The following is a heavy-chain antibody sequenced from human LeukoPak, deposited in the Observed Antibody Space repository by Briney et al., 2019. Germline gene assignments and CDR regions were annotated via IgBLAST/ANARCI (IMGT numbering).Heavy chain of an antibody. J-gene: IGHJ4*02. CDR2: IRSKAYGGTT. CDR1: GFTFGDYA. D-gene: IGHD2-2*01. Sequence: GGSLRLSCTASGFTFGDYAMSWFRQAPGKGLEWVGFIRSKAYGGTTEYAASVKGRFTISRDDSKSIAYLQMNSLKTEDTAVYYCASVGAVRTTRPYYFDYWGQGTLVTVSS. V-gene: IGHV3-49*03. CDR3: ASVGAVRTTRPYYFDY.